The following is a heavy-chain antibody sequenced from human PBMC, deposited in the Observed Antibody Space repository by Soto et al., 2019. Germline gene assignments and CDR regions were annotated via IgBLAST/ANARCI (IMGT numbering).Heavy chain of an antibody. CDR2: IIPIFGTA. D-gene: IGHD3-10*01. J-gene: IGHJ6*02. Sequence: QVQLVQSGAEVKKPGSSVKVSCKASGGTFSSYAISWVRQAPGQGLEWMGGIIPIFGTANYAQKFQGRVTITADESTSTAYMELSSLRSEDTAVYYCARDAAITMVRGVPDYYYYYGMDDWGQGTTVTVSS. V-gene: IGHV1-69*01. CDR1: GGTFSSYA. CDR3: ARDAAITMVRGVPDYYYYYGMDD.